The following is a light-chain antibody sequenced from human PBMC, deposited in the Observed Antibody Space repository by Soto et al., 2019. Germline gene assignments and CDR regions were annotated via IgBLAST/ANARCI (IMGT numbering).Light chain of an antibody. CDR2: DVN. CDR3: SSYTTSYTPFYA. J-gene: IGLJ1*01. CDR1: SSDVGSDDY. V-gene: IGLV2-14*01. Sequence: QSVLTQPASVSGSPGQSITISCTGTSSDVGSDDYVSWYQQFPGKAPKLIIYDVNNRPSGVSDRFSGSKSGNTAFLTISGLQTEDEAHYYCSSYTTSYTPFYAFGTGTKVTVL.